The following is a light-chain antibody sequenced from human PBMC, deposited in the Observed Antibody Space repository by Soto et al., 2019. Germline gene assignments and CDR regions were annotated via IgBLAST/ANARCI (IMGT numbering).Light chain of an antibody. CDR1: QSVTTN. CDR3: QQYYNWPPWT. CDR2: GAS. Sequence: EIVMTQSPATLSVSPGERATLSCRASQSVTTNLAWYQQKPGQAPRLLIYGASTRATGIPARFSGSASGTEFTLTISSLQAEDFGVYYCQQYYNWPPWTFGPGTKVEIK. V-gene: IGKV3-15*01. J-gene: IGKJ1*01.